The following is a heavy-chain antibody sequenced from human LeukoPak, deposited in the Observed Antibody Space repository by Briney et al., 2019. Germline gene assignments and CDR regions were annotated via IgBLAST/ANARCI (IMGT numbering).Heavy chain of an antibody. CDR1: GGSISSYY. CDR2: IYYSGST. V-gene: IGHV4-59*01. D-gene: IGHD6-19*01. Sequence: SETLSLTCTVSGGSISSYYWSWIRQPPGKGLEWIGYIYYSGSTNYNPSLKSRVTISVDTSKNQFSLKLSSVTAADTAVYYCARRRFGGIAVVPFDYWGQGTLVTVSS. CDR3: ARRRFGGIAVVPFDY. J-gene: IGHJ4*02.